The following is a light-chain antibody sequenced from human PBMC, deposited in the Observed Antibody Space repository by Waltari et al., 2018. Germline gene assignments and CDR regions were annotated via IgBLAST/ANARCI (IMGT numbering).Light chain of an antibody. J-gene: IGKJ1*01. CDR1: QGVGKY. CDR2: HAS. Sequence: EIVLTQSPATLSLSPGETATLSCSASQGVGKYLAWYQQRPGQAPRLLLYHASIRATGIPDRFSGSGFGTDFSLTISRLEPEDFAVYYCQKYDFLPATFGQGTTVEIK. V-gene: IGKV3-20*01. CDR3: QKYDFLPAT.